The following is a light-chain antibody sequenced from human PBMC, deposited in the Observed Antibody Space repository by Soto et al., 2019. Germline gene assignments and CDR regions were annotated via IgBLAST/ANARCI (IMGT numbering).Light chain of an antibody. CDR2: EVI. Sequence: QSALTQPASVSGSPGQSITISCTGSSSDVGRFNFVSWYQQHPGKAPKLLIYEVIKRPSGVSSRFSASKSGNTASLTISGLHAEDEADYYCCSYAYSTTFVFGTGTKVTVL. V-gene: IGLV2-23*02. CDR1: SSDVGRFNF. J-gene: IGLJ1*01. CDR3: CSYAYSTTFV.